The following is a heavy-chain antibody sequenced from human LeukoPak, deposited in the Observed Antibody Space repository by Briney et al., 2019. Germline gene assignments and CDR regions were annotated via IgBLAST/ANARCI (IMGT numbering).Heavy chain of an antibody. CDR1: GGSISSGSYY. J-gene: IGHJ4*02. V-gene: IGHV4-61*02. CDR3: ARDPVYRGFDY. Sequence: SETLSLTCTVSGGSISSGSYYWSWIRQPAGKGLEWIGRIYTSGSTNYNPSLKSRVTISVDTSKNQFSLKLSSVTAADTAVYYCARDPVYRGFDYWGQGTLVTVSS. D-gene: IGHD5/OR15-5a*01. CDR2: IYTSGST.